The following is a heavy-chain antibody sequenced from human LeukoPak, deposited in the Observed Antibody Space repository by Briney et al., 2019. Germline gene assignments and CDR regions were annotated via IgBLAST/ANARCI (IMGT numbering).Heavy chain of an antibody. Sequence: ASVKVSCKASGYTFNSSYMHWVRQAPGQGLEWMGIIDPSDDSTRYAQKFQGRVTMTKDTSTNTVYMHLSSLSSDDTAVYYCARNWGAAGWDNYNGMDVWGQGTTVIVSS. J-gene: IGHJ6*02. CDR1: GYTFNSSY. V-gene: IGHV1-46*02. D-gene: IGHD7-27*01. CDR3: ARNWGAAGWDNYNGMDV. CDR2: IDPSDDST.